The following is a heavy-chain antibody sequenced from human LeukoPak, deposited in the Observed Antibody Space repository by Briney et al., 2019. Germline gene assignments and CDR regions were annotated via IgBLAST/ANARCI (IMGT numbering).Heavy chain of an antibody. CDR1: GGSISSSSYY. V-gene: IGHV4-39*01. CDR2: IYYSGTN. CDR3: ARHIDYSNYVYQVDY. D-gene: IGHD4-11*01. Sequence: SETLSLTCTVSGGSISSSSYYWGWIRQPPGKGLEWIGSIYYSGTNYYNPSLKSRVTISVDTSKNQFSLKLSSVTAADTAVYYCARHIDYSNYVYQVDYWGQGTLVTVSS. J-gene: IGHJ4*02.